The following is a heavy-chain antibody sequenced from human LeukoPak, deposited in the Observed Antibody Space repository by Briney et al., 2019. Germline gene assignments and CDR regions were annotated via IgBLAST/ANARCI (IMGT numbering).Heavy chain of an antibody. Sequence: SETLSLTCTVSGGSISSSSYYWGWIRQPPGKGLEWIGSIYYSGSTYYNPSLKSRVTISADTSKNQFSLKLSSVTAADTAVYYRARHSARWQWLGYYFDYWGQGTLVTVSS. D-gene: IGHD6-19*01. J-gene: IGHJ4*02. CDR1: GGSISSSSYY. CDR2: IYYSGST. CDR3: ARHSARWQWLGYYFDY. V-gene: IGHV4-39*01.